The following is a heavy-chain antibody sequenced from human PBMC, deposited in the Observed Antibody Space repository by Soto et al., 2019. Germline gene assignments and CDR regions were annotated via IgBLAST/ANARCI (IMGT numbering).Heavy chain of an antibody. V-gene: IGHV1-46*01. CDR1: GYTLTSYY. CDR3: AREGNSYSGMDV. CDR2: IKLSGGST. Sequence: QVQLMQSGAEVKKPGASVRVSCVASGYTLTSYYMHWVRQAPGQGLEWLGVIKLSGGSTTYAQRFQGRVTVTRDTSTSTVYMELRSLRSEDMAVYHCAREGNSYSGMDVWGQGTTVTVS. J-gene: IGHJ6*02.